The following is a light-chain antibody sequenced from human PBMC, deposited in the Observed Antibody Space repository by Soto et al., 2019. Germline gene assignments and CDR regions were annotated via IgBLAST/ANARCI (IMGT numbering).Light chain of an antibody. CDR3: QHYNSYSEA. J-gene: IGKJ1*01. V-gene: IGKV3D-15*01. CDR1: QSVSRK. CDR2: GAS. Sequence: EIVMTQSPATLSVSPGERATLSCRASQSVSRKLAWYQQTRGQAPRLLIYGASNRATGIPDRFSGSGSGTEFTLTISSLQPDDFATYYCQHYNSYSEAFGQGTKVDIK.